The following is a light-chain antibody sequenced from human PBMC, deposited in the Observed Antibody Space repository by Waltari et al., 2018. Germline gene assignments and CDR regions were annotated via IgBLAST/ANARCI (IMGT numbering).Light chain of an antibody. Sequence: QSALTQPTPVSGSPGQSNTISCTGTSRDIGCYNYVPWYQQYPGQVPPLLIYDVSDRPSGVSSRFSGSKSGNAASLTISGLQADDEAAYSCSSYTGSSSWVFGGGTKLTVL. CDR2: DVS. V-gene: IGLV2-14*01. CDR3: SSYTGSSSWV. J-gene: IGLJ3*02. CDR1: SRDIGCYNY.